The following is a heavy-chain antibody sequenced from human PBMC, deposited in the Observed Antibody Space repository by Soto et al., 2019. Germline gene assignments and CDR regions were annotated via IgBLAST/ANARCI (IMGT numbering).Heavy chain of an antibody. D-gene: IGHD5-12*01. CDR1: GGSITSGGYY. Sequence: QVQLQESGPGLVKPSQTLSLTCTVSGGSITSGGYYWSWIRQHPGKGLEWIGYIYYSGSTYYIASPKSRVTISVDMSKNQFSLKLSSVTAADTAVYYCARERRNIVATILYYWGQGTLVTVSS. CDR2: IYYSGST. J-gene: IGHJ4*02. CDR3: ARERRNIVATILYY. V-gene: IGHV4-31*03.